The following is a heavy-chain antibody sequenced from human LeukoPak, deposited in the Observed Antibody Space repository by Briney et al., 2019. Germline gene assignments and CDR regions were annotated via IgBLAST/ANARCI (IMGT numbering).Heavy chain of an antibody. D-gene: IGHD1-26*01. CDR3: ARGGEYSGSYGR. V-gene: IGHV1-18*01. CDR2: ISGYNGNT. Sequence: ASVKVSCKASDYTYTSYGISWVRQAPGQGLEWMGWISGYNGNTNYAQKFQARVTMTTDTSTSTAYMELRSLRSDDTAVYYCARGGEYSGSYGRWGQGTLVTVSS. J-gene: IGHJ4*02. CDR1: DYTYTSYG.